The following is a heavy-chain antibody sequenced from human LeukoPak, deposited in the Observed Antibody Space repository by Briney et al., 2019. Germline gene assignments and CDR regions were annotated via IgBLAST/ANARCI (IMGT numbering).Heavy chain of an antibody. V-gene: IGHV3-7*01. D-gene: IGHD3-22*01. Sequence: PGGSLRLSCAASGFTFSNYWMSWVRQAPGKGLERVANIKQDGSEKHYVDSVKGRFTISRDNAENSLYLQMNSLRAEDTAVYYCARDLIGRDSSGYYGRFDPWGQGTLVTVSS. CDR3: ARDLIGRDSSGYYGRFDP. J-gene: IGHJ5*02. CDR1: GFTFSNYW. CDR2: IKQDGSEK.